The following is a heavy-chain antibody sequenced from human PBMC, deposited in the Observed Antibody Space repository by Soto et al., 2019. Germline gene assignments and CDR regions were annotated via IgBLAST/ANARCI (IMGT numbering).Heavy chain of an antibody. D-gene: IGHD6-13*01. V-gene: IGHV1-18*01. Sequence: QVQLVQSGAEVKKPGASVKVSCKASGYTFTSYGIIWVRQAPGQGLEWMGWISAYNGNTNYAQKLQGRVTMTTDTSTSTAYRELRSLRSDDTAVYYCARDGRQEQKGRNNWFDPWGQGTLVTVSS. CDR1: GYTFTSYG. CDR3: ARDGRQEQKGRNNWFDP. CDR2: ISAYNGNT. J-gene: IGHJ5*02.